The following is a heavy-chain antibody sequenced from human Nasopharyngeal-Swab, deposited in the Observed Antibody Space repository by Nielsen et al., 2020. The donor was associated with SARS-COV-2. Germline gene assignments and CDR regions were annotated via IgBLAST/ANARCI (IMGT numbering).Heavy chain of an antibody. D-gene: IGHD2-15*01. CDR3: ARGGPWDIVVVVAAHDY. CDR2: ISFDGSKK. V-gene: IGHV3-30*03. J-gene: IGHJ4*02. Sequence: GESLKISCAASGFTFNSHGMHWVRQAPGKGLEWVAVISFDGSKKYYADSVKGRFTISRDNSKNTLYLQMNSLRAEDTAVYYCARGGPWDIVVVVAAHDYWGQGTLVTVSS. CDR1: GFTFNSHG.